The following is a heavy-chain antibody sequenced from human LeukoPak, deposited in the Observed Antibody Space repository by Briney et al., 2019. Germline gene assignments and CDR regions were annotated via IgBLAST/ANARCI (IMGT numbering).Heavy chain of an antibody. CDR1: GFIISSFE. CDR3: ARSSRGYGMFV. J-gene: IGHJ6*01. CDR2: INSSGNTR. V-gene: IGHV3-48*03. D-gene: IGHD3-10*01. Sequence: PAGTLRLSCAASGFIISSFERSWLRQAPGKGLQWVSYINSSGNTRYYADSVKGRFTISRANTQNSLYLQMHRPRVKDTDDYSCARSSRGYGMFVTGQRAT.